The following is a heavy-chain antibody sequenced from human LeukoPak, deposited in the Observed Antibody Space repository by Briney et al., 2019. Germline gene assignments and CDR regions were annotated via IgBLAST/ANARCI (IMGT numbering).Heavy chain of an antibody. CDR1: GYSFTSYW. Sequence: KISCKGSGYSFTSYWIGWVRQAPGQGLEWMGRIIPILGIANYAQKFQGRVTITADKSTSTAYMELSSLRSEDTAVYYCAKALRGTFAYYGMDVWGQGTTVTVSS. CDR2: IIPILGIA. J-gene: IGHJ6*02. CDR3: AKALRGTFAYYGMDV. V-gene: IGHV1-69*04. D-gene: IGHD2/OR15-2a*01.